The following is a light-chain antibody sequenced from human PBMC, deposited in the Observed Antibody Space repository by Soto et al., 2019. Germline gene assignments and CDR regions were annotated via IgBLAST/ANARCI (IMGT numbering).Light chain of an antibody. CDR2: TAS. CDR1: QTINSY. J-gene: IGKJ4*01. CDR3: QQYNFYPLT. Sequence: DIQMTQSPSTLSASVGXRVTITCRASQTINSYLAWYQQKPGKAPKLLIYTASTLQSGVPSRFSGRGSGTEFTLTISSLQPDDFATYYCQQYNFYPLTFGGGTKVDIK. V-gene: IGKV1-5*03.